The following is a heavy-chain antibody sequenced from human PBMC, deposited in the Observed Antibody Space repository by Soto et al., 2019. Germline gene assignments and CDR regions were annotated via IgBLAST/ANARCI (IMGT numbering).Heavy chain of an antibody. Sequence: ASVKVSCKASGYTFTGYYMHWVRQAPGQGLEWMGWINPNSGGTNYAQKFQGWVTMTRDTCFSTACMELSRLRSDDTAVYYCAGGHQPLLYYYYYGMDVWGQGTTVTVSS. D-gene: IGHD2-15*01. CDR3: AGGHQPLLYYYYYGMDV. CDR2: INPNSGGT. CDR1: GYTFTGYY. V-gene: IGHV1-2*04. J-gene: IGHJ6*02.